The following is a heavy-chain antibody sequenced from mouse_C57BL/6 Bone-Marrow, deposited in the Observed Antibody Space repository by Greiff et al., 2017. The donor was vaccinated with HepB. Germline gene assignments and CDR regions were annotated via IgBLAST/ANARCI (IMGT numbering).Heavy chain of an antibody. CDR3: KDPSWFAY. Sequence: EVMLVESGGGLVQPGGSMILSCVASGFTFSNYWMNWVRQSPEKGLEWVAQIRLKSDNYATLYAVSVKGRFTISRDDSKTSVYLQMNNLRAEDAGIYYCKDPSWFAYWGQGTLVTVAA. CDR2: IRLKSDNYAT. J-gene: IGHJ3*01. CDR1: GFTFSNYW. V-gene: IGHV6-3*01.